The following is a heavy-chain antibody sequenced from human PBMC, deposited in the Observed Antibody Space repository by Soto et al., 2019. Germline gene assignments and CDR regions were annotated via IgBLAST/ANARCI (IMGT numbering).Heavy chain of an antibody. J-gene: IGHJ4*02. Sequence: EVQLLESGGGLVHLGGSLRLSCAASGFHFRSSAMGWVRQTPERGLEWVSGIIYGRAYYAQFVKGRFTNFTGDSPKTLYGHRDSLKADDAALYCCTEDGNNVRTGHYYFDNWGQGALVTVSS. CDR2: IIYGRA. CDR3: TEDGNNVRTGHYYFDN. V-gene: IGHV3-23*01. D-gene: IGHD1-20*01. CDR1: GFHFRSSA.